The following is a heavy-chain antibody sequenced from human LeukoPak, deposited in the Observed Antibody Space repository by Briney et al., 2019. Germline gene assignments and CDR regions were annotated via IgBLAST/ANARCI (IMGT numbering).Heavy chain of an antibody. Sequence: GGSLRLSCVASGFTFSSYSMNWVRQAPGKGLEWVSYIRSSGATIYYADSVRGRFTISRDNAKNSVYLQMYSLRDEDTAVYYCVRDPDALDYWGQGTLVTVSS. V-gene: IGHV3-48*02. J-gene: IGHJ4*02. CDR3: VRDPDALDY. CDR1: GFTFSSYS. CDR2: IRSSGATI.